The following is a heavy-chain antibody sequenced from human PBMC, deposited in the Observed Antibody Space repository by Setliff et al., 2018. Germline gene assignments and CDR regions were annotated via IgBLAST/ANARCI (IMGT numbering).Heavy chain of an antibody. Sequence: GASVKVSCKASGGTFSSYAISWVRQAPGQGLEWMGWINAGNGNIRYSQNFQGRVTITRDTSASTAYMELSSLTSEDTAIYYCARGDVYSGSYYHFDYWGQGTLVTV. CDR2: INAGNGNI. CDR1: GGTFSSYA. D-gene: IGHD1-26*01. J-gene: IGHJ4*02. V-gene: IGHV1-3*01. CDR3: ARGDVYSGSYYHFDY.